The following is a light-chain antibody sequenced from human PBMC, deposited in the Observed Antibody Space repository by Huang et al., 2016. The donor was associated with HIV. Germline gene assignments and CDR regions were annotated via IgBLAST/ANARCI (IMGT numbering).Light chain of an antibody. J-gene: IGKJ4*01. CDR3: QQYGVAPLT. Sequence: EVVLTQSPATLSVSPGERATLSCRHSQLITSGYFAWYHQRPGRAPSLLIHGASTRAAGIPDRFSGSGSGTDFILTISRLESEDFALYYCQQYGVAPLTFGGGTRVEIK. CDR1: QLITSGY. CDR2: GAS. V-gene: IGKV3-20*01.